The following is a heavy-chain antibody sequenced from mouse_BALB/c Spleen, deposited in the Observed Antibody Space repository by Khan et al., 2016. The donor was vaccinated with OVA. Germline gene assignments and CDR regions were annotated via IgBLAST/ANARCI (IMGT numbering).Heavy chain of an antibody. CDR3: ARQNYYGYALDY. J-gene: IGHJ4*01. D-gene: IGHD1-1*01. CDR2: ISYSGAT. V-gene: IGHV3-2*02. CDR1: GYSITSNYA. Sequence: EVQLQESGPSLVKPSQSLSLTCTVTGYSITSNYAWSWIRQFPGSKLEWKGYISYSGATNYNPSLKSRISVTRDTSENQFFLQLNSVTTEDTATYCCARQNYYGYALDYWGQGTSVTVSS.